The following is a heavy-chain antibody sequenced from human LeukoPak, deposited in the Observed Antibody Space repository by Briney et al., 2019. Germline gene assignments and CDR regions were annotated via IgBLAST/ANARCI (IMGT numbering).Heavy chain of an antibody. CDR3: ARIRITMVRGGSWGDYMDV. V-gene: IGHV1-2*02. J-gene: IGHJ6*03. CDR1: GYTFTGYY. D-gene: IGHD3-10*01. CDR2: SNPNSGGT. Sequence: ASVKVSCKASGYTFTGYYMHWVRQAPGQGLEWMGWSNPNSGGTNYAQKFQGRVTMTRDTSISTAYMELSRLRSDDTAVYYCARIRITMVRGGSWGDYMDVWGKGTTVTVSS.